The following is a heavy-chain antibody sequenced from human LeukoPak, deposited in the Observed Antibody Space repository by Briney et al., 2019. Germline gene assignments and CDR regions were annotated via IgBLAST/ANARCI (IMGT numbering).Heavy chain of an antibody. D-gene: IGHD6-13*01. V-gene: IGHV3-30-3*01. CDR1: GFTFSSYA. J-gene: IGHJ4*02. Sequence: PGGSLRLSCAASGFTFSSYAMHWVRQAPGKGLEWVAVISYDGSNKYYADSVKGRFTISRDNSKNTLYLQMNSLRAEDTAVYYCAREGRGAAAGTWFDYWGQGTLVTVSS. CDR2: ISYDGSNK. CDR3: AREGRGAAAGTWFDY.